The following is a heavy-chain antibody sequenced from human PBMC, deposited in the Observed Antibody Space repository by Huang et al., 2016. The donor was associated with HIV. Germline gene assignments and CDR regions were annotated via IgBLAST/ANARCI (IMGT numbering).Heavy chain of an antibody. D-gene: IGHD3-16*01. CDR2: ISGDNVRT. V-gene: IGHV1-18*04. Sequence: QIHLVQSGPEVKQPGASVKVSCKASGYKFHIYEITWVRQTPGQGHEVMGWISGDNVRTRFAQKVQDRLNMTTDVSTSTAYLELRSLRLDDTAVYYCARTKGEFDFWGQGALVTVSS. CDR1: GYKFHIYE. J-gene: IGHJ4*02. CDR3: ARTKGEFDF.